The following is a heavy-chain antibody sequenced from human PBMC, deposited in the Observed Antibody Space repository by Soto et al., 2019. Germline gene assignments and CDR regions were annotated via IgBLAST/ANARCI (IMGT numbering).Heavy chain of an antibody. CDR1: GGTFSSYT. CDR2: IIPILGIA. V-gene: IGHV1-69*02. D-gene: IGHD2-15*01. J-gene: IGHJ6*03. CDR3: ARVMGYCSGGSCYSYYMDV. Sequence: ASVKVSCKASGGTFSSYTISWVRQAPGQGLEWMGRIIPILGIANYAQKFQGRVTITADKSTSTAYMELSSLRSEDTAVYYCARVMGYCSGGSCYSYYMDVWGKGTTVTVSS.